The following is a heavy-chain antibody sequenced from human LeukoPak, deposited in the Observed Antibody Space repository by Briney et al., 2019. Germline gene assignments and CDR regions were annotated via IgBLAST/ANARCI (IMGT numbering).Heavy chain of an antibody. Sequence: KPSETLSLTCAVYGGSFSGYYWSWIRQPPGKGLEWIGEINHSGSTNYNPSLKSRVTISVDTSKNQFSLNLNSVTAEDTAVYYCARNRNNLGDVNWFDPWGQGTLVIVSS. CDR3: ARNRNNLGDVNWFDP. V-gene: IGHV4-34*01. CDR2: INHSGST. J-gene: IGHJ5*02. D-gene: IGHD1/OR15-1a*01. CDR1: GGSFSGYY.